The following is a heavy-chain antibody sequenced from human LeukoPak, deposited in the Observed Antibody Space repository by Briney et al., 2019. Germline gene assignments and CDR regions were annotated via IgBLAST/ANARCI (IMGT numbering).Heavy chain of an antibody. CDR3: AKGSVDIVVVPDAYFDY. CDR1: GFTFSSYA. Sequence: GGSLRLSCAASGFTFSSYAMHWVRQAPGKGLEWVAVISYDGSNKYYADSVKGRFTMSRDNSKNTVYLQMNSLRAEDTAVYYCAKGSVDIVVVPDAYFDYWGQGTLVTVSS. J-gene: IGHJ4*02. D-gene: IGHD2-2*03. CDR2: ISYDGSNK. V-gene: IGHV3-30*04.